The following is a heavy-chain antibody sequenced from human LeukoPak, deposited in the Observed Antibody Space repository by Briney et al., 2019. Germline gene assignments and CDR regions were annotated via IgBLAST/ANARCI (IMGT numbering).Heavy chain of an antibody. Sequence: RGSLRLSCAASGFTFSRSWMNWVRQAPGKGLEWVANIKQDGSEKYYVDSVKGRFTISRDNAKNSLYLQMNSLRAEDTAVYYCARESYFYDSSGNYPRLDYWGQGTLVTVSS. CDR1: GFTFSRSW. CDR3: ARESYFYDSSGNYPRLDY. D-gene: IGHD3-22*01. CDR2: IKQDGSEK. V-gene: IGHV3-7*01. J-gene: IGHJ4*02.